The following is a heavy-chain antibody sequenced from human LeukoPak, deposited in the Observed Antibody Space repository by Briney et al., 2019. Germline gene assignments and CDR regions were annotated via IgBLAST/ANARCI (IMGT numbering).Heavy chain of an antibody. CDR2: IIPIFGTA. CDR3: ARARGYNWNGGQPPLDI. D-gene: IGHD1-1*01. V-gene: IGHV1-69*05. CDR1: GGTFSSYA. J-gene: IGHJ3*02. Sequence: ASVKVSCKASGGTFSSYAISWVRQAPGQGLEWMGGIIPIFGTANYAQKFQGRVTITTDESTSTAYMELSSLRSEDTAVYYCARARGYNWNGGQPPLDIWGQGTMVTVSS.